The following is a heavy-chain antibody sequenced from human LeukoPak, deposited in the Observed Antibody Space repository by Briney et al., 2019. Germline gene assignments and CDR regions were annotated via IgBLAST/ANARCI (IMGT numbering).Heavy chain of an antibody. CDR1: GYTFTSYG. CDR2: ISAYNGNT. D-gene: IGHD6-19*01. Sequence: GASVKVSCKASGYTFTSYGISWVRQAPGQGLEWMGWISAYNGNTNYAQNLQGRVTMTTDTSTFTAYMELRSLKSDDTAVYYCARREAVAGIGYPFDYWGQGTLVTVSS. J-gene: IGHJ4*02. V-gene: IGHV1-18*01. CDR3: ARREAVAGIGYPFDY.